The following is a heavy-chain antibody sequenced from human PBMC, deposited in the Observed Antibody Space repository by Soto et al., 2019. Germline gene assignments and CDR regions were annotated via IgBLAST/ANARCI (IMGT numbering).Heavy chain of an antibody. J-gene: IGHJ4*02. D-gene: IGHD6-13*01. CDR2: IFSNDEK. CDR1: GFSLSNARMG. CDR3: ARSIAAAGTKFDY. Sequence: SGPTLVNHTETLTLTCTVSGFSLSNARMGVSWIRQPPGKALEWLAHIFSNDEKSYSTSLKSRLTISKDTSKSQVVLTMTNMDPVDTATYYCARSIAAAGTKFDYWGQGTLVTVSS. V-gene: IGHV2-26*01.